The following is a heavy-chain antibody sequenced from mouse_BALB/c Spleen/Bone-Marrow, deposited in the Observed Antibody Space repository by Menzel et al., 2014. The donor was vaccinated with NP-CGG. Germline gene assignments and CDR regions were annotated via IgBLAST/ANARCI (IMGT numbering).Heavy chain of an antibody. V-gene: IGHV5-6-3*01. CDR3: VRGNYGNYVDYFDF. J-gene: IGHJ2*01. CDR1: GFTFSNYG. CDR2: INGNGGST. Sequence: EVKLVEPGGGLVQPGGSLKLSCAASGFTFSNYGMSWVRQTPDKRLELVATINGNGGSTYYPDSVKGRFTISRDTAKNTLYLQMSSLKSEETAMYYCVRGNYGNYVDYFDFWGQGTTLTVSS. D-gene: IGHD2-1*01.